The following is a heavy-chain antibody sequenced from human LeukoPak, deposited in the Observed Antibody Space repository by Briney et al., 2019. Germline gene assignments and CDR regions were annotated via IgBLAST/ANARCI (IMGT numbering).Heavy chain of an antibody. CDR3: ARALFGVVTPHYYYYGMDV. Sequence: SVKVSCKASGGTFSSYATSWVRQAPGQGLEWMGGIIPIFGTANYAQKFQGRVTITADESTSTAYMELSSLRSEDTAVYYCARALFGVVTPHYYYYGMDVWGQGTTVTVSS. V-gene: IGHV1-69*13. CDR2: IIPIFGTA. D-gene: IGHD3-3*01. J-gene: IGHJ6*02. CDR1: GGTFSSYA.